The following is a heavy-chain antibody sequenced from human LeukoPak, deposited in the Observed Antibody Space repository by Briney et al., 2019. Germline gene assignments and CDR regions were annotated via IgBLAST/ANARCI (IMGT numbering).Heavy chain of an antibody. J-gene: IGHJ4*02. V-gene: IGHV4-39*07. Sequence: SETLSLTCTVSGGSISSSSYYWGWIRQPPGKGLEWIGSIYYSGSTYNNPSLKSRVSISVDTSKNQFSLKLSSVTAADTAAYYCASWNTVVTLFDYWGQGTLVTVSS. D-gene: IGHD4-23*01. CDR3: ASWNTVVTLFDY. CDR2: IYYSGST. CDR1: GGSISSSSYY.